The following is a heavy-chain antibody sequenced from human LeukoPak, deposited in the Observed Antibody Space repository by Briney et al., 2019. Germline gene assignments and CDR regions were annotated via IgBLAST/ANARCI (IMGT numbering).Heavy chain of an antibody. D-gene: IGHD3-22*01. CDR1: GFTFSSYW. V-gene: IGHV3-74*01. J-gene: IGHJ4*02. CDR3: ARVNTYYYDSSGLDY. CDR2: INSDGSST. Sequence: WGSLRLSCAASGFTFSSYWMHWVRQAPGKGLVWVSRINSDGSSTSYADSVKGRFTISRDNAKNSLYLQMNSLRAEDTAVYYCARVNTYYYDSSGLDYWGQGTLVTVSS.